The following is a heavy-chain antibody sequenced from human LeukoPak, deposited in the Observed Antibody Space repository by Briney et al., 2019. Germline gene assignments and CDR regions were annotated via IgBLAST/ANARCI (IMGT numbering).Heavy chain of an antibody. D-gene: IGHD2-2*01. Sequence: PSATLSLTCTVSGGSISGSSYYWGWLRQPPGKGLEWIGNIYYSGYTHYNPSLKSRVTISVDRSKNQFSLNLTSVSAADTAVYYCARPDYYCSGTSCYGAFDVWGQGTLVTVSS. CDR3: ARPDYYCSGTSCYGAFDV. V-gene: IGHV4-39*07. J-gene: IGHJ3*01. CDR2: IYYSGYT. CDR1: GGSISGSSYY.